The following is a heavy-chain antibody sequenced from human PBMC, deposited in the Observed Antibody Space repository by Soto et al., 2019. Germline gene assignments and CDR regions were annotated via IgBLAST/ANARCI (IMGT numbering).Heavy chain of an antibody. V-gene: IGHV1-3*01. D-gene: IGHD2-15*01. CDR1: GYTFTSYA. Sequence: QVQLVQSGAEVKKPGASVKVSCKASGYTFTSYAMHWVRQAPGQRLEWMGWINAGNGNTKYSQKFQGRVTITRDTSASTAYMELSSLRSEDTAVYYCARGYCSGGSCYPLYYYYGMDVWGQGTTVTVSS. CDR3: ARGYCSGGSCYPLYYYYGMDV. CDR2: INAGNGNT. J-gene: IGHJ6*02.